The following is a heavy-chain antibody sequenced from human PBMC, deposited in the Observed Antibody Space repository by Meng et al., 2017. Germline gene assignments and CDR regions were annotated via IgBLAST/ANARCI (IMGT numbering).Heavy chain of an antibody. CDR2: IYYSGST. Sequence: SETLSPTCTVSGGSISSYYWSWIRQPPGKGLEWIGYIYYSGSTNYNPSLKSRVTISVDTSKNQFSLKLSSVTAADTAVYYCARTEVSDDAFDIWGQGTMVTVSS. V-gene: IGHV4-59*01. CDR1: GGSISSYY. J-gene: IGHJ3*02. CDR3: ARTEVSDDAFDI.